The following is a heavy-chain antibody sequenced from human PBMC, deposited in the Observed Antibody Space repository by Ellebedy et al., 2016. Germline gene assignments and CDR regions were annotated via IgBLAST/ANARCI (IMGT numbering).Heavy chain of an antibody. J-gene: IGHJ4*02. CDR2: ISGAGYTT. CDR3: RQGHYFDQ. Sequence: GESLKISXATSGFTFSNYFMTWIRRVPGKWLEWVATISGAGYTTFFADSVKGRFTISRDNSKNTLYLQMNNRRVDDTALYYCRQGHYFDQWGQGALVTVSS. V-gene: IGHV3-23*01. CDR1: GFTFSNYF.